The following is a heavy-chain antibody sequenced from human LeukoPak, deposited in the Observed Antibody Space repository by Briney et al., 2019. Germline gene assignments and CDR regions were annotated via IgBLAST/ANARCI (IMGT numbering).Heavy chain of an antibody. V-gene: IGHV3-53*05. CDR3: AKGAGQWFGTLYYFDY. CDR2: IYNDGRT. CDR1: GFIVNNKY. Sequence: PGGSLRLSCAASGFIVNNKYMTWVRQAPGKGLEWVSLIYNDGRTYYADSVKGRCTISRDNSKNTLYLQMNSLRAEDTAVYYCAKGAGQWFGTLYYFDYWGQGTLVTVSS. J-gene: IGHJ4*02. D-gene: IGHD3-10*01.